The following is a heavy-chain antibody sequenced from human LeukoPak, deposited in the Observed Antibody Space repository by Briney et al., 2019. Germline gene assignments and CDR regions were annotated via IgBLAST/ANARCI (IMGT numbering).Heavy chain of an antibody. J-gene: IGHJ4*02. CDR3: ARNGMGAGTSIAVAGSSDY. Sequence: PSETLSLTCTVSGGSISSYYWSWIRQPPGKGLEWIGYIYYSGSTNYNPSFKSRVTISVDTSKNQFSLKLSSVTAADTAVYYCARNGMGAGTSIAVAGSSDYWGQGTLVTVSS. CDR1: GGSISSYY. D-gene: IGHD6-19*01. CDR2: IYYSGST. V-gene: IGHV4-59*01.